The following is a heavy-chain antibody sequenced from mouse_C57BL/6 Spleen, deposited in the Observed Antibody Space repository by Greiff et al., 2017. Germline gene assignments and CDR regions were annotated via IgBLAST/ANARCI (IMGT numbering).Heavy chain of an antibody. V-gene: IGHV1-64*01. Sequence: QVQLQQPGAELVKPGASVKLSCKASGYTFTSYWMHWVKQRPGQGLEWIGMIHPNSGGTNNNEKFKSKATLTVDKSSSTAYMKLSSLTSEDSAVYYCARDLTGMNFDYGDQGTTLTVSS. J-gene: IGHJ2*01. CDR1: GYTFTSYW. D-gene: IGHD4-1*01. CDR3: ARDLTGMNFDY. CDR2: IHPNSGGT.